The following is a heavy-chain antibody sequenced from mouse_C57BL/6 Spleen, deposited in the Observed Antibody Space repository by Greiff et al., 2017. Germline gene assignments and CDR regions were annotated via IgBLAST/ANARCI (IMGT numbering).Heavy chain of an antibody. Sequence: EVQLQQSGPELVKPGASVTMSCKASGYTFTDYNMHWVKQSHGKSLEWIGYINPNNGGTSYNQKFKGKATLTVNKSSSTAYMELRSLTSEDSAVYYCARRYYYGSYAMDYWGQGTSVTVSS. CDR2: INPNNGGT. CDR1: GYTFTDYN. CDR3: ARRYYYGSYAMDY. D-gene: IGHD1-1*01. V-gene: IGHV1-22*01. J-gene: IGHJ4*01.